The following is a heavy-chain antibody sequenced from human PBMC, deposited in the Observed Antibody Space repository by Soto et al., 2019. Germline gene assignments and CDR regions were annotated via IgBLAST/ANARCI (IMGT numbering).Heavy chain of an antibody. CDR2: INHSGGT. CDR1: GGSISGYY. CDR3: ARVYGSGSYYFDL. V-gene: IGHV4-34*01. D-gene: IGHD3-10*01. Sequence: PSETLSLTCTVSGGSISGYYWSWIRQPPGKGLEWIGEINHSGGTNYNPSLKSRVTISVDTSKNQFSLKVTSVSAADTSMYYCARVYGSGSYYFDLWGQGTLVTVSS. J-gene: IGHJ4*02.